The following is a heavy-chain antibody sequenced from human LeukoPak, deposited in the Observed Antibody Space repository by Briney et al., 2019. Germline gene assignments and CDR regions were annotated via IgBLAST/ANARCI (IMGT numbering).Heavy chain of an antibody. CDR1: GDSISSFY. J-gene: IGHJ4*02. D-gene: IGHD6-13*01. V-gene: IGHV4-4*07. CDR2: IYSSGST. CDR3: ARDVVAAAGTWDY. Sequence: PSETLSLTCTVSGDSISSFYWSWIRQPAGKGLEWIRRIYSSGSTNYNPSLESRVTMSVDTSKNQPSLKLSSVTAADTAVYYCARDVVAAAGTWDYWGQGTLVTVSS.